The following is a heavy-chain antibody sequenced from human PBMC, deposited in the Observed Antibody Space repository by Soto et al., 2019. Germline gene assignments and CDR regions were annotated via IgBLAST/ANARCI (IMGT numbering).Heavy chain of an antibody. CDR2: IYYSGST. CDR3: ARDLSDSYYCYYMDV. J-gene: IGHJ6*03. CDR1: GGSISSSSYY. V-gene: IGHV4-39*07. Sequence: SETLSLTRTVSGGSISSSSYYWGWIRQPPGKGLEWIGSIYYSGSTNYNPSLKSRVTISVDTSKNQFSLKLSSVTAADTAVYYCARDLSDSYYCYYMDVWGKGTTVTVSS. D-gene: IGHD3-3*01.